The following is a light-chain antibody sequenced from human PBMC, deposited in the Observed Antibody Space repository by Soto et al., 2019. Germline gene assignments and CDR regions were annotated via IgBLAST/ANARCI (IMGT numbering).Light chain of an antibody. V-gene: IGLV2-14*01. CDR3: SSYTSSSTLV. J-gene: IGLJ1*01. CDR2: DVS. CDR1: SSDVGGYNY. Sequence: QSALTQPASVSGSPGQSITISCTGTSSDVGGYNYVSWYQQHPGKAPNLMIYDVSNRPSGVSNRFSGSKSGNTASLTISGLQAEDEADYYCSSYTSSSTLVFGTGTKLTVL.